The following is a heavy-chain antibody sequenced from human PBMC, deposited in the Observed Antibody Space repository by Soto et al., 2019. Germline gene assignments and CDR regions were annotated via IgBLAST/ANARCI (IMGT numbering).Heavy chain of an antibody. D-gene: IGHD6-19*01. CDR1: GFTFSSYG. CDR3: ARDKLAVAGIYGYYGMDV. V-gene: IGHV3-33*01. J-gene: IGHJ6*02. CDR2: IWYAGSNK. Sequence: QVQLVESGGGVVQPGRSLRLSCAASGFTFSSYGMHWVRQAPGKGLEWVAVIWYAGSNKYYADSVKGRFTISRDNSKNTLYLQMSTLRAEDTAVYYCARDKLAVAGIYGYYGMDVWGQGTTVTVSS.